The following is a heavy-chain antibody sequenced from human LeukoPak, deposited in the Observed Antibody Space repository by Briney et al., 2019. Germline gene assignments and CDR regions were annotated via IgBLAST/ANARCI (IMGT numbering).Heavy chain of an antibody. CDR2: IKQDGSEK. J-gene: IGHJ3*01. D-gene: IGHD1-14*01. Sequence: GGSLRLSCAASGFTFSSYWMSWVRQAPGKGLEWVANIKQDGSEKYYVDSVKGRFTISRDSARNTMSLQMNSLTIEDTAVYYCVVVVEPPDSDGFDVWGQGTLITVSS. CDR1: GFTFSSYW. CDR3: VVVVEPPDSDGFDV. V-gene: IGHV3-7*01.